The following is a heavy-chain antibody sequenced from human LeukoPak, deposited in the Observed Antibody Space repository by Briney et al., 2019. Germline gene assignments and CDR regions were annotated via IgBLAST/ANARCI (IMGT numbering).Heavy chain of an antibody. V-gene: IGHV4-59*11. CDR1: GGSISSHY. J-gene: IGHJ3*02. CDR3: ARDPLYSGSYQGAFDI. D-gene: IGHD1-26*01. Sequence: SETLSLTCIVSGGSISSHYWGWIRQPPGKGLEWIGYIYYSGSTNYNPSLKSRVTISVDTSKNQFSLKLSSVTAADTAVYYCARDPLYSGSYQGAFDIWGQGTMVTVSS. CDR2: IYYSGST.